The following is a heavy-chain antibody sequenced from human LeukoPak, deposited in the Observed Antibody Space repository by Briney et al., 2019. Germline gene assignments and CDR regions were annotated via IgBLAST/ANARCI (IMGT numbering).Heavy chain of an antibody. CDR1: GGSISNCY. CDR3: ARSYGSGNYFDY. D-gene: IGHD3-10*01. Sequence: SETLSLTCTVSGGSISNCYWSWIRQPPGKGLERSGYIYYSGSAKYNPSLKSRVTISVDTSKNQFSLKLSSVTAAATAVYYCARSYGSGNYFDYWGQGTLVTVSS. J-gene: IGHJ4*02. V-gene: IGHV4-59*01. CDR2: IYYSGSA.